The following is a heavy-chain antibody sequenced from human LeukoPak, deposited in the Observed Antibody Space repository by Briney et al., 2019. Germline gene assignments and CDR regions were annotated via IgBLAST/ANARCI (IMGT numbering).Heavy chain of an antibody. Sequence: GGSLRLSCAASGFTFSSYWMSWVRQAPGKGLEWVSAISGSGGSTYYADSVKGRFTISRDNSKNTLYLQMNSLRAEDTAVYYCAKTGYYYGSGRYYFPDYWGQGTLVTVSS. D-gene: IGHD3-10*01. CDR1: GFTFSSYW. CDR2: ISGSGGST. CDR3: AKTGYYYGSGRYYFPDY. V-gene: IGHV3-23*01. J-gene: IGHJ4*02.